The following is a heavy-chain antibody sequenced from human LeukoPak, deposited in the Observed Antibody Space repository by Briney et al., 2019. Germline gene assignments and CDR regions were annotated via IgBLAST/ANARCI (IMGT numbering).Heavy chain of an antibody. CDR1: GGSISSSSYY. Sequence: SETLSLTCTVSGGSISSSSYYWGWIRQPPAKGLEWIGSIYYSGSTYYNPSLKSRVTISVDTSKNQFSLKLSSVTAADTAVYYCASVKWELGSWGQGTLVTVSS. D-gene: IGHD1-26*01. J-gene: IGHJ5*02. CDR3: ASVKWELGS. V-gene: IGHV4-39*01. CDR2: IYYSGST.